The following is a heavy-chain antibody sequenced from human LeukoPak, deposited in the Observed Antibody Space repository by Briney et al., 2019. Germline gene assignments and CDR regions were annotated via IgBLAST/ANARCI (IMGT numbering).Heavy chain of an antibody. J-gene: IGHJ4*02. CDR2: VYYSGST. CDR3: ARGPPHWGFDY. D-gene: IGHD7-27*01. V-gene: IGHV4-59*02. CDR1: GGSVSGYY. Sequence: SETLSLTCVVSGGSVSGYYWGWIRQPPGRGLEWIGYVYYSGSTNYNPSFKSRITISVDTSRNQFSLQLSSVTAADTAVYYCARGPPHWGFDYWGQGTLVTVSS.